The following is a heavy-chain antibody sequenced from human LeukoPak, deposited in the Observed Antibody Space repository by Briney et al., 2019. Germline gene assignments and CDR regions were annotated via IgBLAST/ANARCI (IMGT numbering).Heavy chain of an antibody. J-gene: IGHJ5*02. CDR3: AKDAFSSTSFPVWFDP. Sequence: PGGPLRLSCAASGFTFSSYAMSWVRQAPGKGLEWVSAISGSGGSTYYADSVKGRFTISRDNSKNTLYLQMNSLRAEDTAVYYCAKDAFSSTSFPVWFDPWGQGTLVTVSS. V-gene: IGHV3-23*01. CDR2: ISGSGGST. D-gene: IGHD2-2*01. CDR1: GFTFSSYA.